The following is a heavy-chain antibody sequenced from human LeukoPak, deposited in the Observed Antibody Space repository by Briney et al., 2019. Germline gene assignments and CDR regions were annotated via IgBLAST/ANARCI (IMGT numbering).Heavy chain of an antibody. CDR1: GFTFSGDW. J-gene: IGHJ4*02. D-gene: IGHD3-10*01. CDR3: AKDLYGSGTYQIRLFDY. CDR2: IRYDASNK. Sequence: GGSLRLSCAASGFTFSGDWMHWVRQAPGKGLEWVAFIRYDASNKFYEDSVKGRFTISRDNSKNTLYLQMDSLRAEDTAVYYCAKDLYGSGTYQIRLFDYWGQGTLVTVSS. V-gene: IGHV3-30*02.